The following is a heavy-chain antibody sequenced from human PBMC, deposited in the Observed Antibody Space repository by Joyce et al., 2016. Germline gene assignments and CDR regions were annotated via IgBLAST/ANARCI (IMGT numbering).Heavy chain of an antibody. D-gene: IGHD2/OR15-2a*01. V-gene: IGHV3-49*05. CDR1: GFPFVDYA. Sequence: VQLVESGGGLVKPGRSLRLSCSTSGFPFVDYALSWYRQAPGKGLEWVGFIRSKEFGGTPEYAASVKDRFTISRDDSNSVAYLQMNSLKTEDTAIYYCTHVVYAPNWGQGTLVIVSS. CDR2: IRSKEFGGTP. CDR3: THVVYAPN. J-gene: IGHJ4*02.